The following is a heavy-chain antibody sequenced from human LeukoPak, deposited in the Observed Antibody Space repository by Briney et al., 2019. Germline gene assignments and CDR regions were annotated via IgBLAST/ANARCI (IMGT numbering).Heavy chain of an antibody. CDR2: IWYDGSKE. Sequence: PGRSLRLSCAASGFTFSSYGMHWVRQAPGKGLEWVAVIWYDGSKEYLADSVKGRFTISRDNSKNTVYLQMNSLKTEDTAVYYCARVIGWSLFDCWDQGTLVTVSS. V-gene: IGHV3-33*01. CDR1: GFTFSSYG. CDR3: ARVIGWSLFDC. J-gene: IGHJ4*02. D-gene: IGHD2-15*01.